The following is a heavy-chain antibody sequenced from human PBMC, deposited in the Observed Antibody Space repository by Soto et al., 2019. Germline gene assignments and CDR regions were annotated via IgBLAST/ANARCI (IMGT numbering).Heavy chain of an antibody. J-gene: IGHJ6*02. Sequence: QVQLVQSGAEVKKPGSSVKVSCKASGGTFSSYAISWVRQAPGQGLEWMGGISPIFATANYAQKFQGRVTITADESTSTAYMELSSLRSEDTAVYYCARGGDDYGDYDVHPDYYYYYGMDVWGQGTTVTVSS. V-gene: IGHV1-69*01. CDR3: ARGGDDYGDYDVHPDYYYYYGMDV. CDR1: GGTFSSYA. CDR2: ISPIFATA. D-gene: IGHD4-17*01.